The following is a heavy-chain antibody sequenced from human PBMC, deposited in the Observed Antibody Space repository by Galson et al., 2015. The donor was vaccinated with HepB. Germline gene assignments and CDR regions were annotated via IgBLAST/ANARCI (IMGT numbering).Heavy chain of an antibody. CDR1: GFTFSNYG. V-gene: IGHV3-33*08. CDR2: IWYDGSNK. D-gene: IGHD2-15*01. Sequence: SLRLSCAASGFTFSNYGMHWVRQAPGKGLEWVAAIWYDGSNKYYGDSVKGRFTVSRDNSKNTLYLQMNSLRAEDTAVYYCASANPGYWGQGTLVTVSS. J-gene: IGHJ4*02. CDR3: ASANPGY.